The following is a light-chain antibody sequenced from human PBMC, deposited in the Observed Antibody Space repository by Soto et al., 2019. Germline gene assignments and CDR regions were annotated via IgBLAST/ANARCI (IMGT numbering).Light chain of an antibody. CDR2: DVR. CDR1: SSDVGGYNY. CDR3: CSYAGSYTFV. Sequence: QSALTQPRSVSGSPGQSVTISCTGTSSDVGGYNYVSWYQQYPGKAPKVMMYDVRTRPSGVPDRFSGSKSGNTASLTISGLRAEDEADYYCCSYAGSYTFVFGTGTKLTVL. J-gene: IGLJ1*01. V-gene: IGLV2-11*01.